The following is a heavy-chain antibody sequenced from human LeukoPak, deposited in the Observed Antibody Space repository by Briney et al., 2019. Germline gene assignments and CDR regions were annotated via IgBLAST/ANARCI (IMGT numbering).Heavy chain of an antibody. V-gene: IGHV4-39*07. J-gene: IGHJ3*02. Sequence: PSETLSLTCTVSGGSISSSSYYWGWIRQPPGKGLEWIGEINHSGSTNYNPSLKSRVTISVDTSKNQFSLKLSSVTAADTAVYYCARGRAFDIWGQGTMVTVSS. CDR3: ARGRAFDI. CDR2: INHSGST. CDR1: GGSISSSSYY.